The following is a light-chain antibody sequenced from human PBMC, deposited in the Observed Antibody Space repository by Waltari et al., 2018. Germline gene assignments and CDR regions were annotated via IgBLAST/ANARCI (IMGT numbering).Light chain of an antibody. J-gene: IGKJ4*01. V-gene: IGKV1-8*01. Sequence: AIRMTQSPSSLSASTGDRVTITCRASQGISSYLAWYQQKPGKAPKLLIYAASTLQSGVPSRFSGSGSGTDFTLTISSLQAEDVAVYYCQQYYDTPALTFGGGTKVEIK. CDR3: QQYYDTPALT. CDR1: QGISSY. CDR2: AAS.